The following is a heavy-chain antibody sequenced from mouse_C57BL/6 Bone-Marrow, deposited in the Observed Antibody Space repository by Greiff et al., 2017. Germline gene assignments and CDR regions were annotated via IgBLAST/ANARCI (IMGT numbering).Heavy chain of an antibody. J-gene: IGHJ2*01. D-gene: IGHD2-4*01. CDR1: GYSFTDYT. CDR2: ISPNYGTT. CDR3: ARSDYDVGLYCVDY. V-gene: IGHV1-39*01. Sequence: EVQLQQSGPELVKPGASVKISCTASGYSFTDYTMNWVKQSNGKSLEWIGVISPNYGTTSYNQKFKGKSTLTVDQSSSTAYMQLNSLTSEHSAVYYCARSDYDVGLYCVDYWGQGTTLTVSS.